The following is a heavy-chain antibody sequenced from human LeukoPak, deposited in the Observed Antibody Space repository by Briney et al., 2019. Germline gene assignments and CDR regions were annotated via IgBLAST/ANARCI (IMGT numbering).Heavy chain of an antibody. V-gene: IGHV1-8*03. CDR2: MNPNSGNT. CDR1: GYTFTSYD. Sequence: ASVKVSCKASGYTFTSYDINWVRQATGQGLEWMGWMNPNSGNTGYAQKFQGRVTITRNTSISTAYTELSSLRSEDMAVYYCAREAAAGTFFFDYWGQGTLVTVSS. D-gene: IGHD6-13*01. CDR3: AREAAAGTFFFDY. J-gene: IGHJ4*02.